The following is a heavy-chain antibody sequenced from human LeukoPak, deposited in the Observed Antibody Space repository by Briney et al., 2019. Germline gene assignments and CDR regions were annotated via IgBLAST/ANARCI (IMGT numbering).Heavy chain of an antibody. J-gene: IGHJ4*02. CDR2: ISGSGGST. Sequence: PGGSLRLSCVASGFTFSTYVMSWVRQAPGKGLEWVSTISGSGGSTYYADSVKGRFTISRDNSKNTLYLQMNSLRAEDTAVYYCAKVRTAAGTTYYFDNWGQGTLVTVSS. CDR1: GFTFSTYV. V-gene: IGHV3-23*01. D-gene: IGHD1-1*01. CDR3: AKVRTAAGTTYYFDN.